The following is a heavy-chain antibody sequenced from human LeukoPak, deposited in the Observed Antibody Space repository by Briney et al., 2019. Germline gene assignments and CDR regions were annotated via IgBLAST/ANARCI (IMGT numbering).Heavy chain of an antibody. CDR3: ATDEGSGTTDFDF. V-gene: IGHV3-15*01. CDR2: IRGKSDGGKV. D-gene: IGHD1-1*01. J-gene: IGHJ4*02. CDR1: GFAFRDAW. Sequence: GGSLRLSCAVSGFAFRDAWMSWVRQAPGKGLEWVGRIRGKSDGGKVYYAAPAKGRFTISRDESKDTVYLHLASLRTEDTGVYYCATDEGSGTTDFDFWGQGTLVTVSS.